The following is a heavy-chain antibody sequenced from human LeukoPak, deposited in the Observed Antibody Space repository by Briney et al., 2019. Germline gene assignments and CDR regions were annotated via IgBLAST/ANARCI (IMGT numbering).Heavy chain of an antibody. Sequence: GRSLRLSCAASGFTFSSYGMHWVRQAPGKGLEWVAVIWYDGSNKYYADSVKGRFTISRDNSKKTLYLQMNSLRAEDTAVYYCARDPAYCSGGSCSPYNWFDPWGQGTLVTVSS. V-gene: IGHV3-33*01. CDR1: GFTFSSYG. D-gene: IGHD2-15*01. J-gene: IGHJ5*02. CDR3: ARDPAYCSGGSCSPYNWFDP. CDR2: IWYDGSNK.